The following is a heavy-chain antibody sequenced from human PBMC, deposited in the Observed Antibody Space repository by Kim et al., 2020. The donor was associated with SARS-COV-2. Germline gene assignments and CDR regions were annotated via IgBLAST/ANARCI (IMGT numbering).Heavy chain of an antibody. J-gene: IGHJ4*02. V-gene: IGHV4-59*01. Sequence: SETLSLTCTVSGGSISSYYWSWIRQPPGKGLEWIGYIYYSGSTNYNPSLKSRVTISVDTSKNQFSLKLSSVTAADTAVYYCARARGGYDYFDYWGQGTLVTVSS. CDR2: IYYSGST. CDR1: GGSISSYY. CDR3: ARARGGYDYFDY. D-gene: IGHD5-12*01.